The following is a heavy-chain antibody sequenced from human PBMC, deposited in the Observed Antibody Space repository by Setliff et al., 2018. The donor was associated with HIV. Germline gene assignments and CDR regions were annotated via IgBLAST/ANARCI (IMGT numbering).Heavy chain of an antibody. D-gene: IGHD3-22*01. CDR3: ARWGGDRDADRDADYYSDRLTGMGAFDV. Sequence: SETLSLTCSVSGDSISSGGHYWSWIRQSPGKGLEWIGTMYYSGSTYYNPSLMSRVTIFVDTSKNQLSLKLTSGTAADTAVYYCARWGGDRDADRDADYYSDRLTGMGAFDVWGQGTLVTVSS. J-gene: IGHJ3*01. CDR2: MYYSGST. CDR1: GDSISSGGHY. V-gene: IGHV4-39*01.